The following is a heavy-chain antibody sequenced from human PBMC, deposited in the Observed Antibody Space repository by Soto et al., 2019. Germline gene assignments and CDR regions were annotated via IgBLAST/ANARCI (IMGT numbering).Heavy chain of an antibody. CDR3: AGGFNYGYIDY. J-gene: IGHJ4*02. CDR2: TYAGGST. CDR1: GFTVNSDY. Sequence: HPGWSLRLSCAASGFTVNSDYMSLLRQAPGEGLEWVSITYAGGSTYYADSVKGRFTVSRDSSRTTLYLQMNGLRAEDTGVYYCAGGFNYGYIDYWGQGTQVTVS. D-gene: IGHD5-18*01. V-gene: IGHV3-53*01.